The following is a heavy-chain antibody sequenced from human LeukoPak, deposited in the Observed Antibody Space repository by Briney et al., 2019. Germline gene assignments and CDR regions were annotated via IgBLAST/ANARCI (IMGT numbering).Heavy chain of an antibody. CDR1: GGSISTYY. CDR3: ARAFSAWPHAFDI. D-gene: IGHD6-19*01. J-gene: IGHJ3*02. CDR2: ISYSGST. V-gene: IGHV4-59*01. Sequence: SETLSLTCTVSGGSISTYYWSWIRQPPGKGLEWIGCISYSGSTTYSPSLTSRVTISLDTSKNQFSLRLSSVTAADTAVYYCARAFSAWPHAFDIWGQGAVVAVSS.